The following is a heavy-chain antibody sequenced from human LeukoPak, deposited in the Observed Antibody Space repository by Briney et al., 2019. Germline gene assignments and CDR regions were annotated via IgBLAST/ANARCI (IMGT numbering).Heavy chain of an antibody. D-gene: IGHD1-20*01. CDR2: NNHSTGRT. CDR3: ARDKWNGGRRNNCCDL. J-gene: IGHJ5*02. CDR1: GYNVNNYY. V-gene: IGHV1-46*02. Sequence: GASVKVSFKASGYNVNNYYMHWVRQAPGQGLEWMAINNHSTGRTDYAQKFQGRVTVARDMSTSTVYMELSSLRSEDTAVYYCARDKWNGGRRNNCCDLWGRGTRDSVSS.